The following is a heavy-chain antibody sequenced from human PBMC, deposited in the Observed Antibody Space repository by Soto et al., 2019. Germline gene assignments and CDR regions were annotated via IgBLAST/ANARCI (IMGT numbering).Heavy chain of an antibody. D-gene: IGHD3-10*01. CDR3: ARAPRGNYGYPSYFDY. Sequence: SETLSLTCTVSGGSISSSSYYWGWFRQPPGKGLEWIGSIYYSGSTYYNPSLKSRVTISVDTSKNQFSLKLSSVTAADTAVYYCARAPRGNYGYPSYFDYWGQGTLVTVSS. J-gene: IGHJ4*02. CDR1: GGSISSSSYY. CDR2: IYYSGST. V-gene: IGHV4-39*07.